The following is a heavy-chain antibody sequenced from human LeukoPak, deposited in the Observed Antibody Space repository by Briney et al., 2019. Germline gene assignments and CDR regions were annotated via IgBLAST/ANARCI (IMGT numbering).Heavy chain of an antibody. CDR1: GGSFSGYY. J-gene: IGHJ4*02. Sequence: PSETLSLTCAVYGGSFSGYYWSWIRQPPGKGLEWIGEINHSGSTNYNPSLKSRVTISVDTSKNQFSLKLRSVTAADTAVYYCARVAGMYNWNFKLDYWGQGTLVTVSS. CDR2: INHSGST. V-gene: IGHV4-34*01. D-gene: IGHD1-7*01. CDR3: ARVAGMYNWNFKLDY.